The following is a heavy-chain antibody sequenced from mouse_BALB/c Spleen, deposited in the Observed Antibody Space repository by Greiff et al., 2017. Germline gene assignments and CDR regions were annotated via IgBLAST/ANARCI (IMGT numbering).Heavy chain of an antibody. CDR2: INPGSGGT. CDR3: ARSQLGLRGFAY. Sequence: VQLQESGAELVRPGTSVKVSCKASGYAFTNYLIEWVKQRPGQGLEWIGVINPGSGGTNYNEKFKGKATLTADKSSSTAYMQLSSLTSDDSAVYFCARSQLGLRGFAYWGQGTTLTVSS. J-gene: IGHJ2*01. D-gene: IGHD3-1*01. V-gene: IGHV1-54*01. CDR1: GYAFTNYL.